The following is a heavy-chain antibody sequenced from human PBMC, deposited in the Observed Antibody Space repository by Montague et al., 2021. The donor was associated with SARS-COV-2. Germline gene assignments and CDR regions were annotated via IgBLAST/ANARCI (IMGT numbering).Heavy chain of an antibody. D-gene: IGHD3-10*01. CDR3: AKNRDIFWFGEGRDSMDV. CDR2: ISYDGSIK. Sequence: SLRLSCAASGFTFNNFAMHWVRQAPGKGLEWVAVISYDGSIKYYXDSXRGRFTIPRDSSQKTLYLQMNSLSGEDTAVYYCAKNRDIFWFGEGRDSMDVWGQGTTVIVSS. CDR1: GFTFNNFA. V-gene: IGHV3-30*18. J-gene: IGHJ6*02.